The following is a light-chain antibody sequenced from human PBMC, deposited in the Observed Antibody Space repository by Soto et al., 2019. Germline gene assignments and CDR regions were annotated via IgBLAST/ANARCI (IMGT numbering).Light chain of an antibody. J-gene: IGKJ1*01. CDR2: KAS. CDR1: QGIRNE. CDR3: QQYHIYSGT. V-gene: IGKV1-5*03. Sequence: IQMTPSPSSLSASVGDRVTITCRASQGIRNELGWYQQRPGKPPNLLIYKASTLASGVPSRFSGSGSGTEFTLTINSLQPDDFATYYCQQYHIYSGTFGQGTKVDI.